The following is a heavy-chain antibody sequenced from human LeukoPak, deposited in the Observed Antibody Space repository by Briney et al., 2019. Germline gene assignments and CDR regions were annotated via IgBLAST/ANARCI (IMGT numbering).Heavy chain of an antibody. V-gene: IGHV4-4*07. J-gene: IGHJ5*02. CDR1: GGSISSYY. CDR2: IYTSGGT. CDR3: ARDQYYDFWSGYYPAWFDP. Sequence: PSETLSLTCTVSGGSISSYYWSWIRQPAGKGLEWIWRIYTSGGTNYNPSLKRRVTMSVDTSKNQISLKLSSVTAADTAVYYCARDQYYDFWSGYYPAWFDPWGQGTLVTVSS. D-gene: IGHD3-3*01.